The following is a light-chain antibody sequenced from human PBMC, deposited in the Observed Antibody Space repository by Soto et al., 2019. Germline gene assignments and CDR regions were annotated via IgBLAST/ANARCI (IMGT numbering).Light chain of an antibody. J-gene: IGKJ2*01. Sequence: DIQMTQSPSTLSASVGDRVTLTCRASQSISSLLAWYQQKPGKAPKILIFMASNLESGVPSRFSGTGSGTEFTLAISSLQPDYFATYFCQQYNTYPHTFGQGTKLEIK. CDR1: QSISSL. CDR3: QQYNTYPHT. V-gene: IGKV1-5*03. CDR2: MAS.